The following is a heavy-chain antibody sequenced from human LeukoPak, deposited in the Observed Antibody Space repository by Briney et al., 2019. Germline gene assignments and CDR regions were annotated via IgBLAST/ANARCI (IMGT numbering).Heavy chain of an antibody. CDR1: GFTLRSYS. J-gene: IGHJ4*02. CDR2: ISSSSSYI. V-gene: IGHV3-21*01. CDR3: ARDPANYFGSGSPHDY. Sequence: PGGSLRLSCAASGFTLRSYSMKCVRQATGRGLEWVSSISSSSSYIYYADSVKGRFTISRDNAKNSLYLQMNSLRAEDTAVYYCARDPANYFGSGSPHDYWGQGTLVTVSS. D-gene: IGHD3-10*01.